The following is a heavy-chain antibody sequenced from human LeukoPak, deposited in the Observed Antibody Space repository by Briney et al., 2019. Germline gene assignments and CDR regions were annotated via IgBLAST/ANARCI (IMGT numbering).Heavy chain of an antibody. J-gene: IGHJ3*02. Sequence: PGGSLRLSCAASGFTVSSNYMSWVRQAPGKGLEWVSLIYSGGSTYYADSVKGRFTISRDNSKNTLYLQMNSLRAEDTAVYYCARGYCSGGSCYPAAFDIWGQGTMVTVSS. V-gene: IGHV3-66*01. CDR1: GFTVSSNY. D-gene: IGHD2-15*01. CDR3: ARGYCSGGSCYPAAFDI. CDR2: IYSGGST.